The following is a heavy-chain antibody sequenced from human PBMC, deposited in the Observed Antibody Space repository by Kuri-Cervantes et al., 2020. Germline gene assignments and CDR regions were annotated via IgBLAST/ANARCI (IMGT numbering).Heavy chain of an antibody. J-gene: IGHJ3*02. CDR2: INHSGST. Sequence: SETLSLTCTVSGGSISSGGYYWSWIRQPPGKGLEWIGEINHSGSTNYNPSLKSRVTISVDTSKNQFSLKLSSVTAADTAVYYCARGPETGTGAFDIWGQGTMVTVSS. V-gene: IGHV4-39*07. CDR1: GGSISSGGYY. D-gene: IGHD1-1*01. CDR3: ARGPETGTGAFDI.